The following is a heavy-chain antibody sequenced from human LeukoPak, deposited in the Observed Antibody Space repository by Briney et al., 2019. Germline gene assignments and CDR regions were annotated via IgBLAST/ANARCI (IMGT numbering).Heavy chain of an antibody. CDR3: ARGIAAAGSWFDP. CDR1: GYTFTSYY. J-gene: IGHJ5*02. Sequence: ASVKVSGKASGYTFTSYYMHWVRQAPGQGLEWMGIINPSGGSTSYAQKFQGRVTMTRDTSTSIVYMELSSLRSEDTAVYYCARGIAAAGSWFDPWGQGTLVTVSS. D-gene: IGHD6-13*01. CDR2: INPSGGST. V-gene: IGHV1-46*01.